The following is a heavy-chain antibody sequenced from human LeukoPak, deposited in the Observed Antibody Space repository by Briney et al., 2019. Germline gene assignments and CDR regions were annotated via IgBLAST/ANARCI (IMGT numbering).Heavy chain of an antibody. D-gene: IGHD3-22*01. Sequence: VASVKVSCKASGYTFTSYYMHWVRQAPGQGLEWMGIINPSGGSTSYAQKFQGRVTMTRDTSTSTVYMELSSLRSEDTAVYYCARGAGGYYYDSSGYPHAFDIWGQGTMVTVSS. J-gene: IGHJ3*02. CDR3: ARGAGGYYYDSSGYPHAFDI. V-gene: IGHV1-46*01. CDR2: INPSGGST. CDR1: GYTFTSYY.